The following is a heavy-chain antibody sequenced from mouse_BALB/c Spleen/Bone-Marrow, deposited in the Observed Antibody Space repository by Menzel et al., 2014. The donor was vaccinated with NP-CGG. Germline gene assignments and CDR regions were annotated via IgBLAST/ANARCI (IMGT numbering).Heavy chain of an antibody. CDR2: IHPYNDDS. CDR3: ARWGRYDWYFDV. J-gene: IGHJ1*01. CDR1: GYTFTSYV. Sequence: VQLQQSGPELVKPGASVKMSCKASGYTFTSYVMHWVKQKPGQGLEWIGYIHPYNDDSKYNEKFEGKATLTSDKSSSTAYMELSSLTSGASAVYYCARWGRYDWYFDVWGAGTTVTVSS. V-gene: IGHV1-14*01. D-gene: IGHD2-14*01.